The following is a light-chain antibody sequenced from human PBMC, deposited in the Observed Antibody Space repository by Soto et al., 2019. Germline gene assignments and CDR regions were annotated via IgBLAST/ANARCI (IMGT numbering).Light chain of an antibody. CDR2: DAS. J-gene: IGKJ4*01. Sequence: EIVWTQSPATLSLSPGERATLSCRASQSVGGYLDGYQQKPGQAPRLLIYDASNRASGIPARFSGSGSGTDFTLTISSLEPEDLAVYYCHQRSNGPPLTFGVGTKVEIK. CDR1: QSVGGY. V-gene: IGKV3-11*01. CDR3: HQRSNGPPLT.